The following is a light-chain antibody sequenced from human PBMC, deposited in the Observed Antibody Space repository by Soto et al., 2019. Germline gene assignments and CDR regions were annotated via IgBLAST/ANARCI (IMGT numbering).Light chain of an antibody. CDR2: EVN. CDR1: SSDVGGYNY. J-gene: IGLJ2*01. V-gene: IGLV2-8*01. Sequence: QSVLTQPPSASGSPGQSVAISCTGTSSDVGGYNYVSWYQQHPGKAPKLMIYEVNKRPSGVPDRFSGSKSGNTASLTVSGLQAEDEADYYCCSFAVGSTLVFGGGTKLTVL. CDR3: CSFAVGSTLV.